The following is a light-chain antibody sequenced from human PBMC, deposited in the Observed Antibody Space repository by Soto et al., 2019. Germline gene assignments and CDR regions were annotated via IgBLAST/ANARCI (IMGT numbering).Light chain of an antibody. V-gene: IGKV3-15*01. CDR3: QQYNNWPRT. CDR1: QTVGTD. Sequence: DKVLTQSPATLSVSPWERATLSCRASQTVGTDLAWYQQKPGQAPRLLIYAASTRATDIPARVSGSGSGTEFTLTISSLQSEDFAVYYCQQYNNWPRTFGQGTKVDIK. J-gene: IGKJ1*01. CDR2: AAS.